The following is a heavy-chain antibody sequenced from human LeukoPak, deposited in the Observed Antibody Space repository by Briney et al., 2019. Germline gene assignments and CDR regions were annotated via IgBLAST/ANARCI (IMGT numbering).Heavy chain of an antibody. Sequence: SETLSLTCAVYGGSFSGYYWSWIRQPPGKGLEWIGEINHSGSTNYNPSLKSRVTISIDTSKNQFSLKLSSVTAADTAVYYCAREGAARRWEYFDYWGQGTLVTDSS. CDR1: GGSFSGYY. CDR3: AREGAARRWEYFDY. J-gene: IGHJ4*02. CDR2: INHSGST. D-gene: IGHD6-6*01. V-gene: IGHV4-34*01.